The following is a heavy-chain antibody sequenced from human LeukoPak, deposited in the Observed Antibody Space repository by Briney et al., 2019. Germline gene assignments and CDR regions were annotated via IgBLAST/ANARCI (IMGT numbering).Heavy chain of an antibody. D-gene: IGHD3-3*01. Sequence: SETLSLTCTISGDSISTYYWSWIRQTPGKGLEWIGDVNLSGSTNYNPSLNYNPSLKSRVSISIDTSKNQFSLKLSSVTAADTAVYYCARGYDFWSGYSLDYWGQGTLVTVSS. V-gene: IGHV4-59*01. CDR2: VNLSGST. CDR1: GDSISTYY. CDR3: ARGYDFWSGYSLDY. J-gene: IGHJ4*02.